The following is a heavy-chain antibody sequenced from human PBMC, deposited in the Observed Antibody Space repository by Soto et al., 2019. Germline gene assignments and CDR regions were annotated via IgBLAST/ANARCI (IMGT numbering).Heavy chain of an antibody. CDR2: VSIGGST. Sequence: DVQLLESGGGLVQPVGSLRLSCAASGFTFSSYAMGWVRQGPGKGLEWVAVVSIGGSTHYADSVRGRFTISRDNSKNTLSLQMNSLTVEDTAVYFCAKRRGAGGHFDYWGQGALVTVSS. CDR3: AKRRGAGGHFDY. D-gene: IGHD2-15*01. CDR1: GFTFSSYA. J-gene: IGHJ4*02. V-gene: IGHV3-23*01.